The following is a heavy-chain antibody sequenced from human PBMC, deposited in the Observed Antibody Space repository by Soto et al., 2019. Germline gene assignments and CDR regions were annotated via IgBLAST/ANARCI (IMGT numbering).Heavy chain of an antibody. V-gene: IGHV3-30-3*01. CDR1: GFTFDTYG. CDR2: ISYEGSNT. J-gene: IGHJ6*02. Sequence: QPGGSLRLSCVASGFTFDTYGIHWARQSPGKGLQWVALISYEGSNTYYADSVRGRFTISRDNSKNTLYLQINALRPEDTGVYYCARVTPGNNLYYFSGLDVWGQGTSVTVSS. D-gene: IGHD1-1*01. CDR3: ARVTPGNNLYYFSGLDV.